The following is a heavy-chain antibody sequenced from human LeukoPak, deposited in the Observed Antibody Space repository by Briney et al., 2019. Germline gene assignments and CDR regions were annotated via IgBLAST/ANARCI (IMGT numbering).Heavy chain of an antibody. CDR3: ARVRGVVVTAIFDY. D-gene: IGHD2-21*02. J-gene: IGHJ4*02. CDR1: GGSISGGGYS. CDR2: IYHSGST. Sequence: PSETLSLTCAVSGGSISGGGYSWSWIRQPPGKGLEWIGYIYHSGSTYYNPSLKSRVTISVDRSKNQFSLKLSSVTAADTAVYYCARVRGVVVTAIFDYWGQGTLVTVSS. V-gene: IGHV4-30-2*01.